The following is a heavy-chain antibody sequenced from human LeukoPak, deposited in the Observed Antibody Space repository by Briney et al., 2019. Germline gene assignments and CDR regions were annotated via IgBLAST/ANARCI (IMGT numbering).Heavy chain of an antibody. Sequence: GASVKVSCKASGFTFTSSAMQWVRQARGQRLEWIGWIVVGSGNTNYAQKFQEGVTITRDMSTSTAYMELSSLRSEDTAVYYCAASIPRSRWFDPWGQGTLVTVSS. J-gene: IGHJ5*02. CDR3: AASIPRSRWFDP. CDR1: GFTFTSSA. CDR2: IVVGSGNT. D-gene: IGHD6-6*01. V-gene: IGHV1-58*02.